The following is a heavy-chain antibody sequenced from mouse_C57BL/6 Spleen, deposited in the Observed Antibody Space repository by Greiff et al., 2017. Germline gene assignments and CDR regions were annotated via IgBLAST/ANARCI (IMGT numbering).Heavy chain of an antibody. CDR3: ARRGEGYFDV. CDR1: GYTFTDYY. Sequence: VQLQQSGAELVRPGASVKLSCKASGYTFTDYYINWVKQRPGQGLEWIARIYPGSGNTYYNEKFKGKATLTAEKSSSTAYMQLSSLTSDVSAVYFCARRGEGYFDVWGTGTTVTVSS. J-gene: IGHJ1*03. D-gene: IGHD2-13*01. V-gene: IGHV1-76*01. CDR2: IYPGSGNT.